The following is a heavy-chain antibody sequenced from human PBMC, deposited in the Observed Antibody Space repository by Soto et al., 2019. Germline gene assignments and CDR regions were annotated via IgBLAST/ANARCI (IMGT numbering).Heavy chain of an antibody. CDR1: GGTFSSYA. CDR2: IIPIFGTA. D-gene: IGHD5-18*01. CDR3: ARGRYSSGPYWYFDL. Sequence: QVQLVQSGAEVKKPGSSVKVSCKASGGTFSSYAISWVRQAPGQGLEWMGGIIPIFGTANYAQKFQGRVTIHADESTSTGNMEMSSLRSEDTAVYYCARGRYSSGPYWYFDLWGRGTLVTVSS. J-gene: IGHJ2*01. V-gene: IGHV1-69*01.